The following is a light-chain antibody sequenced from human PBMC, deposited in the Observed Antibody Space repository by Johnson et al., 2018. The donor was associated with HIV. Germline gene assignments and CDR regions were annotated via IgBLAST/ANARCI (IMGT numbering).Light chain of an antibody. CDR2: DNN. Sequence: QSVLTQPPSVSAAPGQKVTISCSGSSSNIGNNYVSWYQQLPGTAPKLLIYDNNKRPSGIPGRFSGSKSGPSATLGLTGLQTGDEADYYCGTWDSSLTSYVFGAVTKFTVL. J-gene: IGLJ1*01. V-gene: IGLV1-51*01. CDR1: SSNIGNNY. CDR3: GTWDSSLTSYV.